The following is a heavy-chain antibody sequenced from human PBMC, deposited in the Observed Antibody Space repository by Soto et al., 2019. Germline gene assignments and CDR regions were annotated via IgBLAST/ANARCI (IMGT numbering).Heavy chain of an antibody. V-gene: IGHV3-33*01. Sequence: QVQLVESGGGVVQPGRSLRLSCAASGFTFSSYGMHWVRQAPGKGLEWVAVIWYDGSNKYYADSVKGRFTISRDNSKNTLHLQLNSLRAEDTAVYHCARGTAYCGGDCYPAFDIWGQGTMVTVSS. CDR3: ARGTAYCGGDCYPAFDI. D-gene: IGHD2-21*02. CDR2: IWYDGSNK. CDR1: GFTFSSYG. J-gene: IGHJ3*02.